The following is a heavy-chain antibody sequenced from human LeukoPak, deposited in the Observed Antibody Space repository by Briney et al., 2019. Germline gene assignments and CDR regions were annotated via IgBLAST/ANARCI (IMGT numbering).Heavy chain of an antibody. CDR1: GYSFTSYW. V-gene: IGHV5-51*01. CDR2: IYPGDSDT. D-gene: IGHD2-8*01. J-gene: IGHJ4*02. CDR3: ARSQSGYCSNGVCYCDY. Sequence: GESLKISCKGSGYSFTSYWIGWVRQMPGQGLGWMGIIYPGDSDTRYSPSFQGHVTISADKSISTAYLQWSSLKASDTAMYYCARSQSGYCSNGVCYCDYWGQGTLVTVSS.